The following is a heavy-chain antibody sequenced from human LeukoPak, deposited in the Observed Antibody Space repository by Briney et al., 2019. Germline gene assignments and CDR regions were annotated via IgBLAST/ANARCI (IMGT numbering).Heavy chain of an antibody. CDR3: ARAPLLLYSSGWYANFDY. D-gene: IGHD6-19*01. Sequence: ASVEVSCKASGGTFSSYAISWVRQAPGQGLEWMGGIIPIFGTANYAQKFQGRVTITADESTSTAYMELSSLRSEDTAVYYCARAPLLLYSSGWYANFDYWGQGTLVTVSS. CDR1: GGTFSSYA. J-gene: IGHJ4*02. CDR2: IIPIFGTA. V-gene: IGHV1-69*13.